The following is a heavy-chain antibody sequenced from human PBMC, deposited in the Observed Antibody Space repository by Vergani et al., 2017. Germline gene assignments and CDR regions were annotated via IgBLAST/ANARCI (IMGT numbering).Heavy chain of an antibody. J-gene: IGHJ5*02. CDR1: GYTFTSYG. CDR3: ARVPRVSGSCSWGNWFDP. CDR2: ISAYNGNA. V-gene: IGHV1-18*01. Sequence: QVQLVQSGAEVKKPGASVKVSCKASGYTFTSYGISWVRQAPGQGLEWMGWISAYNGNANYAQKLQGRVTMTTYTSTSKAYMELRSLRSDDTAVYYCARVPRVSGSCSWGNWFDPWGQGTLVTVSS. D-gene: IGHD3-10*01.